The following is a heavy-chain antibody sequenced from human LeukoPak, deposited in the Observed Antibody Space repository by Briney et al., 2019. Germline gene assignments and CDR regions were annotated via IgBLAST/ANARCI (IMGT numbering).Heavy chain of an antibody. J-gene: IGHJ4*02. Sequence: GGPLRLSCSASGFTFSSYAMHWVRQAPGKGLEYVSAISSNGGSTYYADSVKGRFTISRDNSKNTLYLQMSSLRAEDTAVYYCVKGGFSQGRLRYFDWLLQRDYFDYWGQGTLVTVSS. D-gene: IGHD3-9*01. CDR2: ISSNGGST. CDR1: GFTFSSYA. V-gene: IGHV3-64D*06. CDR3: VKGGFSQGRLRYFDWLLQRDYFDY.